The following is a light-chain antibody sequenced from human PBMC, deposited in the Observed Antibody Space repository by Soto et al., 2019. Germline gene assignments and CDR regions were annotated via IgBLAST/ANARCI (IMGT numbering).Light chain of an antibody. J-gene: IGLJ1*01. CDR3: SSYTSSTTHYV. CDR1: SINVGGYNY. Sequence: QSALTQPASVSGSPGQSITISCTGTSINVGGYNYVSWYQQHPGKAPQLMIYEVSNRPSGVSNRFSGSKSGNTASLTISGLQPEDEADYFCSSYTSSTTHYVFGTGTKVTVL. CDR2: EVS. V-gene: IGLV2-14*01.